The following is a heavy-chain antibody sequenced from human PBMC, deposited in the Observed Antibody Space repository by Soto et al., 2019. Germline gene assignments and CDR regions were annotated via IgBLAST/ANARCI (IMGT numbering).Heavy chain of an antibody. CDR1: GYTFTSYG. CDR2: ISAYNGNT. CDR3: ARLIGNSWLDS. Sequence: ASVKVSCTASGYTFTSYGISWVRQAPGQGLEWMGWISAYNGNTNYAQNFQDRATINPDTSNNQLSLQLNSVTPDDTAVYYCARLIGNSWLDSWGHGTLVTVSS. V-gene: IGHV1-18*01. J-gene: IGHJ5*01. D-gene: IGHD2-8*01.